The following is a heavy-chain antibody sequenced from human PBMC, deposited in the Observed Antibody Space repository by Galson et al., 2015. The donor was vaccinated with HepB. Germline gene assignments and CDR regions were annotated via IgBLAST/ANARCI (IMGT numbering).Heavy chain of an antibody. CDR2: ISYDGSNK. CDR3: ARSGVSSDYYDSSGYYVGAFDI. CDR1: GFTFSSYA. Sequence: SLRLSCAASGFTFSSYAMHWVRQAPGKGLEWVAVISYDGSNKYYADSVKGRFTISRDNSKNTLYLQMNSLRAEDTAVYYCARSGVSSDYYDSSGYYVGAFDIWGQGTMVTVSS. V-gene: IGHV3-30-3*01. D-gene: IGHD3-22*01. J-gene: IGHJ3*02.